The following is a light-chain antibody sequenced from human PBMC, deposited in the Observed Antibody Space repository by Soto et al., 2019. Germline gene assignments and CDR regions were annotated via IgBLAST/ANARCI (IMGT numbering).Light chain of an antibody. CDR1: QSVLYSSNNKNY. J-gene: IGKJ2*01. Sequence: DIVMTQSPDSLAVSLGERATINCKSSQSVLYSSNNKNYLAWYQQRPGQPPKLLIYWASTRESGVPDRFWGSGSGTDITLTISSLQAEDGSVYYCQQYYSTPYTFGQGTKLEIK. CDR2: WAS. CDR3: QQYYSTPYT. V-gene: IGKV4-1*01.